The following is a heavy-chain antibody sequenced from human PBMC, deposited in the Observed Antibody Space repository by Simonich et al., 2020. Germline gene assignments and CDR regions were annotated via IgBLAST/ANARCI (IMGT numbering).Heavy chain of an antibody. D-gene: IGHD3-3*01. J-gene: IGHJ6*03. V-gene: IGHV1-2*02. Sequence: QVQLVQSGAEVKKPGASVKVSCKASGYTFTGYYMHWVRQAPGQGLEWRGGINPNSGGTNEAQKFQGRVTMTRDTSISTAYMELSRLRSDDTAVYYCARGGVQYYYYYMDVWGKGTTVTVSS. CDR2: INPNSGGT. CDR1: GYTFTGYY. CDR3: ARGGVQYYYYYMDV.